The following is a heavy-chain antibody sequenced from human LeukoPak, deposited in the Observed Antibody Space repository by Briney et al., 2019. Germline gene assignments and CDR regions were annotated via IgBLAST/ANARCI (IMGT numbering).Heavy chain of an antibody. CDR1: GGTFSSYA. V-gene: IGHV1-18*01. CDR2: ISAFNGDT. D-gene: IGHD6-25*01. J-gene: IGHJ6*04. CDR3: ARERYSSGPRSMDV. Sequence: GASVKVSCKASGGTFSSYAISWVRQAPGQGLEWMGWISAFNGDTNYAQKFQGRVTMTTETSTSIAFMEVRSLRSDDTAVYYCARERYSSGPRSMDVWGKGTTVTVSA.